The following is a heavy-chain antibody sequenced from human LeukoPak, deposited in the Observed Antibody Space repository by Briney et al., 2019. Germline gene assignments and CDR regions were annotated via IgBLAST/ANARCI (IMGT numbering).Heavy chain of an antibody. D-gene: IGHD2-15*01. CDR1: GDSFTTYW. CDR2: IYPGDSDT. Sequence: GESLKISCKGSGDSFTTYWIGWVRQMPGKGLEWMGIIYPGDSDTRYSPSFQGQVTISADKSISTAYLQWSSLKASDTAMYYCARRGYCSGGSCYSAAFDIWGQGTMVTVSS. CDR3: ARRGYCSGGSCYSAAFDI. J-gene: IGHJ3*02. V-gene: IGHV5-51*01.